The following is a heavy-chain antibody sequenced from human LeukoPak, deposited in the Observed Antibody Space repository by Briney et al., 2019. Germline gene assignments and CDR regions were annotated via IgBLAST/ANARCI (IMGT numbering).Heavy chain of an antibody. CDR3: ARDARGLFDY. CDR2: IIPIFGTA. J-gene: IGHJ4*02. V-gene: IGHV1-69*05. D-gene: IGHD3-10*01. CDR1: GGTFISYA. Sequence: SXKVSCKASGGTFISYAISWVRQAPGQGLEWMGGIIPIFGTANYAQKFQGRVTITTDESTSTAYMELSSLRSEDTAVYYCARDARGLFDYWGQGTLVTVSS.